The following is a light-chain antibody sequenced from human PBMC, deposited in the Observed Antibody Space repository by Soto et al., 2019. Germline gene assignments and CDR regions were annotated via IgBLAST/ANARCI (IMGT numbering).Light chain of an antibody. CDR3: QQYDTYPVT. Sequence: DIPMTQSPSTLSASVGDGITITYRASQTVSNWLAWYQQKPGKAPKLLIYKASSLESGVPSRFSGSGSGTEFTLTISSLQPDDFGTYYCQQYDTYPVTFGQGTRVEIK. J-gene: IGKJ1*01. V-gene: IGKV1-5*03. CDR2: KAS. CDR1: QTVSNW.